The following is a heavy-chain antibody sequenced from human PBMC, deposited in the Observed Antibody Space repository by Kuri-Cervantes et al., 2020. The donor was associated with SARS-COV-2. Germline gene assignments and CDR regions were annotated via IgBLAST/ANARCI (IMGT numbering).Heavy chain of an antibody. V-gene: IGHV1-46*01. CDR1: GYSFSDHY. Sequence: ASVKVSCKAFGYSFSDHYMYWVRQAPGQGLEWMGIINPSGSGTRYPQRFQGRVTMTRDTSTSTVYMELSSLRSEDTAVYYCATSPPIVGASNWFDPWGQGTLVTVSS. D-gene: IGHD1-26*01. J-gene: IGHJ5*02. CDR3: ATSPPIVGASNWFDP. CDR2: INPSGSGT.